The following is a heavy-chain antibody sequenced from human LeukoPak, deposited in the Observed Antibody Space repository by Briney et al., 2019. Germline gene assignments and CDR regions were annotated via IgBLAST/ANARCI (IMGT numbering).Heavy chain of an antibody. CDR3: AIASSGYRTIIDY. CDR1: GFTFSSYS. D-gene: IGHD5-18*01. CDR2: ISSSSSYI. Sequence: GGSLRLSCAASGFTFSSYSVNWVRQAPGKGLEWVSSISSSSSYIYYADSVKGRFTISRDNAKNSLYLQMNSLRAEDTAVYYCAIASSGYRTIIDYRGQGTLVTVSS. J-gene: IGHJ4*02. V-gene: IGHV3-21*01.